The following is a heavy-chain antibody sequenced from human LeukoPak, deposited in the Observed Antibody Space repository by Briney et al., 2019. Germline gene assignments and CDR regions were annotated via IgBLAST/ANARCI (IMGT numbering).Heavy chain of an antibody. CDR2: INHSGST. Sequence: SETLPLTCAVYGGSFSGYYWSWIRQPPGKGLEWIGEINHSGSTNYNPSLKSRVTISVDTSKNQFSLKLSSVTAADTAVYYCARVPTSGWASYYFDYWGQGTLVTVSS. V-gene: IGHV4-34*01. CDR1: GGSFSGYY. J-gene: IGHJ4*02. D-gene: IGHD6-19*01. CDR3: ARVPTSGWASYYFDY.